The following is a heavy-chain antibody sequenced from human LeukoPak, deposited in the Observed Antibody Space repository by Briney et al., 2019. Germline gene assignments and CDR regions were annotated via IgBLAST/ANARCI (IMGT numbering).Heavy chain of an antibody. J-gene: IGHJ4*02. D-gene: IGHD3-3*01. Sequence: SETLSLTCAVYGGSFSGYYWSWIRQPPGKGLEWIGEINHSGSTNYNPSLKSRVTISVDTSKNQFSLKLSSVTAADTAVYYCARVCITIFGVVPTWHYYFDYWGQGTLVTVSS. CDR1: GGSFSGYY. CDR3: ARVCITIFGVVPTWHYYFDY. CDR2: INHSGST. V-gene: IGHV4-34*01.